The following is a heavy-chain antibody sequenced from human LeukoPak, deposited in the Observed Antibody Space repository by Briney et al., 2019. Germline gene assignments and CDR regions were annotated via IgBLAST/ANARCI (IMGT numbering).Heavy chain of an antibody. J-gene: IGHJ5*02. CDR2: INHSGST. D-gene: IGHD2-2*01. Sequence: PSETLSLTCAVYGGSFSGYYWSWIRQPPGKGLEWIGEINHSGSTNYNPSLKSLVTISVDTSKNQFSLKLSSVTAADTAVYYCARDVSSTSVGWIDPWGQGTLVTVSS. V-gene: IGHV4-34*01. CDR1: GGSFSGYY. CDR3: ARDVSSTSVGWIDP.